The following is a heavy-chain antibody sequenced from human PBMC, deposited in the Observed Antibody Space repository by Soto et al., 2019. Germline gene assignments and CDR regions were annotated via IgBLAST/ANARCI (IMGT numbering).Heavy chain of an antibody. CDR2: IFSNDEK. Sequence: QVTLKESGPVLVKPTETLTLTCTISGFSLSNARLGVSWLRQPPGKALEWLAHIFSNDEKSYSTSLKSRLTSSEDTSKSQVVLTMTNMDPVDTATYFCTRTSSGGWFFDYWGQGSLVTVS. J-gene: IGHJ4*02. CDR1: GFSLSNARLG. D-gene: IGHD6-19*01. CDR3: TRTSSGGWFFDY. V-gene: IGHV2-26*03.